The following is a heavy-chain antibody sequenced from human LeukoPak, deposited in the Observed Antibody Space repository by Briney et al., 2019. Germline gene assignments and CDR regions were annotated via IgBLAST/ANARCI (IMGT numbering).Heavy chain of an antibody. V-gene: IGHV5-51*01. J-gene: IGHJ6*03. CDR2: IYPGDSNT. Sequence: GESLKISCKGSGYSFTTYWIGWVRQMPGKGLEWMGIIYPGDSNTRYSPSFQGQVTISADKSISTAYLQWSSLKASDTAMYYCARDLVGRRYYGSGSYGGYYYYYMDVWGKGTTVTVSS. CDR3: ARDLVGRRYYGSGSYGGYYYYYMDV. CDR1: GYSFTTYW. D-gene: IGHD3-10*01.